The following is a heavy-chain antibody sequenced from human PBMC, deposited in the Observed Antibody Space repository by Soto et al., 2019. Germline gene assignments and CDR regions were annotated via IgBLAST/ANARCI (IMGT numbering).Heavy chain of an antibody. CDR2: IGTAGDT. CDR3: AREGAGGAFDI. J-gene: IGHJ3*02. Sequence: HPGGSLRLSCAASGFTFSSYDMHWVRQATGKGLEWVSAIGTAGDTYYPGSVKGRFTISRENAKNSLYLQMNILRAGDTAVYYCAREGAGGAFDIWGQGTMVTVSS. V-gene: IGHV3-13*01. CDR1: GFTFSSYD. D-gene: IGHD1-26*01.